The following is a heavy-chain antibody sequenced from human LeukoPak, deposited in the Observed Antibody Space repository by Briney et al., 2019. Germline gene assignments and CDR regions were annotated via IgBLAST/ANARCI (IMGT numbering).Heavy chain of an antibody. Sequence: GGSLRLSCAASGFTFDDYGMSWVRQAPGKGLEWVSGINWNGGSTGYADSVKGRFTISRDNAKNSLYLQMNSLRAEDTALYYCARDGGGSSDLYFDYWGQGTTVTVSS. CDR3: ARDGGGSSDLYFDY. CDR2: INWNGGST. J-gene: IGHJ4*03. D-gene: IGHD1-26*01. V-gene: IGHV3-20*04. CDR1: GFTFDDYG.